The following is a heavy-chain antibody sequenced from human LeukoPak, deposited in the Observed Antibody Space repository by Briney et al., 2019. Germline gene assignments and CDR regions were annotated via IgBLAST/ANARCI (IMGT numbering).Heavy chain of an antibody. D-gene: IGHD3-3*01. J-gene: IGHJ3*02. CDR2: ISGSGGST. V-gene: IGHV3-23*01. CDR1: GFTFSSYA. CDR3: AAHWYYDFWSGYLGAFDI. Sequence: GGSLRLSCAASGFTFSSYAMSWVRQAPGKGLEWVSAISGSGGSTHYADSVKGRFTISRDNSKNTLYLQMNSLRAEDTAVYYCAAHWYYDFWSGYLGAFDIWGQGTMVTVSS.